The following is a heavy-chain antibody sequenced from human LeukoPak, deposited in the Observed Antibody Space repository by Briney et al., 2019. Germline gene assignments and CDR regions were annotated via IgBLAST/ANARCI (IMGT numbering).Heavy chain of an antibody. V-gene: IGHV3-53*01. CDR3: ARGDGYNFFDY. J-gene: IGHJ4*02. CDR1: GFSVTNNY. CDR2: FYVGGAT. Sequence: GGSLRLSCAVAGFSVTNNYMSWVRQAPGKGLEWASVFYVGGATYYADSVKGRFTISRDNSENTLYLQMKSLRAEDTAVYYCARGDGYNFFDYWGQGTLVTVSS. D-gene: IGHD5-24*01.